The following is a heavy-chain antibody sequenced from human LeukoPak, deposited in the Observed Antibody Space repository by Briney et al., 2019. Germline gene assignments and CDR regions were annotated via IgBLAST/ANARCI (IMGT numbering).Heavy chain of an antibody. CDR3: ARDEWFGESHFDY. CDR1: GYTFTSYA. Sequence: ASVKVSCKASGYTFTSYAMHWVRQAPGQRLEWMGWINAGNGNTKYSQKFQGRVTITRDTSASTAYMELSSVRSEDTAVYYCARDEWFGESHFDYWGQGTLVTVSS. J-gene: IGHJ4*02. CDR2: INAGNGNT. D-gene: IGHD3-10*01. V-gene: IGHV1-3*01.